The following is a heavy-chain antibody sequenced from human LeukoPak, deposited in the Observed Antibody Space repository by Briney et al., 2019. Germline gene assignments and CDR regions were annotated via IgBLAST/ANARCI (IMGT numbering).Heavy chain of an antibody. D-gene: IGHD3-3*01. V-gene: IGHV3-66*01. CDR3: ARDSDFWPVPDV. CDR1: GFTVSSNY. CDR2: IYSGGST. Sequence: GGSLRLSCAASGFTVSSNYMSWVRQAPGKGLEWVSVIYSGGSTYYADSVKGRFTISRDNSKNSLYLQMNSLRAEDTAVYYCARDSDFWPVPDVWGKGTTVTVSS. J-gene: IGHJ6*04.